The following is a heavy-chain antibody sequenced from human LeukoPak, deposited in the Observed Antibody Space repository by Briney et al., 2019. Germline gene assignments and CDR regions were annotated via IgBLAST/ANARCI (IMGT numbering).Heavy chain of an antibody. J-gene: IGHJ4*02. CDR1: GGSFSGYY. V-gene: IGHV4-34*01. Sequence: SETLSLTCAVYGGSFSGYYWSWIRQPPGKGLEWVGEINHSGSTNYNPSLKGRVTISVDTSKNQFSLKLSSVTAADTAVYYCARSGRGYSYGDRYSSSWYYNYWGQGTLVTVSS. D-gene: IGHD6-13*01. CDR2: INHSGST. CDR3: ARSGRGYSYGDRYSSSWYYNY.